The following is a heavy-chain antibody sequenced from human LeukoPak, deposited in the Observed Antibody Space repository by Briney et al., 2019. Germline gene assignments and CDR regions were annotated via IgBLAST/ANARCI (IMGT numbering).Heavy chain of an antibody. D-gene: IGHD3-22*01. Sequence: SETLSLTCTVSGGSISSSSYYWGWIRQPPGKGLEWIGSIYYSGSTYYNPSLKSRVTISVDTSKNQFSLKLSSVTAADTAVYYCARSPGSYYDSSGYYRLYYYYYMDVWGKGTTVTVSS. J-gene: IGHJ6*03. V-gene: IGHV4-39*07. CDR1: GGSISSSSYY. CDR2: IYYSGST. CDR3: ARSPGSYYDSSGYYRLYYYYYMDV.